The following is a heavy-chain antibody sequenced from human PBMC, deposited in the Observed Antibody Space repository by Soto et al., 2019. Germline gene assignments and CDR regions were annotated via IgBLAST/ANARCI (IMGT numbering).Heavy chain of an antibody. CDR2: IKEDGSVK. V-gene: IGHV3-7*01. CDR3: ARDQVGALDV. J-gene: IGHJ6*04. CDR1: GFSCSNYW. Sequence: EVQVVESGGGLVQPGGSLRLSCAASGFSCSNYWMAWVRQAPGQGLEWVANIKEDGSVKQYADSVKGRFTISRDNGKNSQYLQMNSLRAEDTAVYYCARDQVGALDVWGKGTTVTVSS. D-gene: IGHD1-26*01.